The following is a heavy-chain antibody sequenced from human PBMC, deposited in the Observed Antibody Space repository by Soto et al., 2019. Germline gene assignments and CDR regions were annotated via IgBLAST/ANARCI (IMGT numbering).Heavy chain of an antibody. D-gene: IGHD2-21*01. CDR1: GFTFSSYA. CDR2: ISYDGSNK. Sequence: PGGSLRLSCAASGFTFSSYAMHWVRQAPGKGLEWVAVISYDGSNKYYADSVKGRFTISRDNSKNTLYLQMNSLRAEDTAVYYCARVVVRPHYYYYGMDVWSQGTTVTVSS. CDR3: ARVVVRPHYYYYGMDV. J-gene: IGHJ6*02. V-gene: IGHV3-30-3*01.